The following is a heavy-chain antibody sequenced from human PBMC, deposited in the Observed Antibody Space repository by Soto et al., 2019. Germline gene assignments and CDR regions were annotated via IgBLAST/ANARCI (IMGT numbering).Heavy chain of an antibody. D-gene: IGHD3-9*01. CDR1: GFTLSTYR. V-gene: IGHV3-21*04. Sequence: EVQLVESGGGLVKPGGSLRLSCAASGFTLSTYRMSWVRQAPGKALEWVSSISSSSGYIYYADSVKGRFTISRDNAKNKLDLKMNSLRDEDTAVYYCARDQGEYDIMTGRYFYYMDVWGKGTTVTISS. J-gene: IGHJ6*03. CDR2: ISSSSGYI. CDR3: ARDQGEYDIMTGRYFYYMDV.